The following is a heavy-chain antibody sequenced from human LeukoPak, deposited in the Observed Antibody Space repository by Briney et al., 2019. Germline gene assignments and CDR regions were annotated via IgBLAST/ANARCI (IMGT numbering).Heavy chain of an antibody. Sequence: GKSQRLSCVASGFTFSRFNMHWVRQAPGKGLEWVALIWYDGTDTYYADSVKGRFTISRDDSKNTVYLQMNSLRAEDTALYYCARGFLDFDYWGHGTPVTVSS. CDR2: IWYDGTDT. J-gene: IGHJ4*01. CDR3: ARGFLDFDY. D-gene: IGHD3-3*01. V-gene: IGHV3-33*01. CDR1: GFTFSRFN.